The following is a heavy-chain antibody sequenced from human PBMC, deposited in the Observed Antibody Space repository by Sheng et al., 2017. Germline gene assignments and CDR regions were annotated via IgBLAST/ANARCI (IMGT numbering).Heavy chain of an antibody. CDR1: GYSISSGYY. V-gene: IGHV4-38-2*02. J-gene: IGHJ3*02. CDR3: ARAALYAFDI. Sequence: QVQLQESGPGLVKPSETLSLTCTVSGYSISSGYYWGWIRQPPGKGLEWIGSIYHSGSTYYNPSLKSRVTISVDTSKNQFSLKLSSVTAADTAVYYCARAALYAFDIWAEGTNGRPSLQ. D-gene: IGHD6-25*01. CDR2: IYHSGST.